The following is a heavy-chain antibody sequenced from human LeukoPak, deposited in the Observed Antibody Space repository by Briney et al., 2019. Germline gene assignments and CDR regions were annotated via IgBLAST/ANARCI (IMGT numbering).Heavy chain of an antibody. Sequence: KPSETLSLTCAVSGYSISSGYYWGWIRQPPGKGLEWIGSIYHSGSTYHNPSLKSRVTISVDTSKNQFSLKLSSVTAADTAVYYCARHRRGSSEGYWGQGTLVTVSS. J-gene: IGHJ4*02. D-gene: IGHD1-26*01. CDR2: IYHSGST. CDR3: ARHRRGSSEGY. V-gene: IGHV4-38-2*01. CDR1: GYSISSGYY.